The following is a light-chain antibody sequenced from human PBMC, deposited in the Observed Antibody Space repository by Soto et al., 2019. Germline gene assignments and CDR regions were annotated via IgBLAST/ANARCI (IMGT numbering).Light chain of an antibody. Sequence: QSALTQPRSVSGSPGQSVTISCTGTSSDVGGLNFVSWYQELPDKVPRLLIYHGSKRPSGVPNRFLGSRSGNTASLTISGLQADDEADYYCSSYAGRYTLIFGGGTKLTVL. CDR3: SSYAGRYTLI. V-gene: IGLV2-11*01. CDR1: SSDVGGLNF. J-gene: IGLJ2*01. CDR2: HGS.